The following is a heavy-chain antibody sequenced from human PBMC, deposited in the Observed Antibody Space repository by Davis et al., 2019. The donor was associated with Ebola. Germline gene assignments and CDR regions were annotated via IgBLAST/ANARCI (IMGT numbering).Heavy chain of an antibody. CDR1: GFTFSTYT. Sequence: GESLKISCAASGFTFSTYTMTWVRQAPGKGLEWVGFIRSKAYGGTTEYAASVKGRFTISRDDSKSIAYLQMNSLKTEDTAVYYCTRPFTGAVAGEFDYWGQGTLVTVSS. CDR2: IRSKAYGGTT. CDR3: TRPFTGAVAGEFDY. D-gene: IGHD6-19*01. J-gene: IGHJ4*02. V-gene: IGHV3-49*04.